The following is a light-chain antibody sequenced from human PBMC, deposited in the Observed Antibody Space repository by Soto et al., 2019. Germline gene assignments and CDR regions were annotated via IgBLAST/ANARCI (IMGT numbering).Light chain of an antibody. V-gene: IGLV2-14*01. CDR2: EVS. Sequence: QPVLTQSASVSGSPGQSVTISCTGTSSDVGGYPYVSWYQQNPGKAPKVVIYEVSNRPSGVSNRFSGSKSGNTASLTISGLQAEDEADYYCSSYTSINTVIFGGGTKLTVL. CDR1: SSDVGGYPY. J-gene: IGLJ2*01. CDR3: SSYTSINTVI.